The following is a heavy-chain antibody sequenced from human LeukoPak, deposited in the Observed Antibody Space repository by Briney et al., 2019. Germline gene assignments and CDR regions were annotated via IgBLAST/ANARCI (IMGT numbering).Heavy chain of an antibody. CDR2: FYSGGYT. CDR1: GFTVSGNY. V-gene: IGHV3-66*02. Sequence: AGSLCLSCAASGFTVSGNYMSWMRQAPGKGLVWVSIFYSGGYTYYADSVKGRFTISRDNSKNTLYLQMNSLRAEDTAVYYCARGEYYYYYYMDVWGRGTTVTVSS. D-gene: IGHD3-10*01. CDR3: ARGEYYYYYYMDV. J-gene: IGHJ6*03.